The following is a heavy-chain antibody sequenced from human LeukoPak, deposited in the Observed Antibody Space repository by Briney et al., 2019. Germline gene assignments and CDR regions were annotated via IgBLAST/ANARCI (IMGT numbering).Heavy chain of an antibody. Sequence: SETLSLTCTVSGGSISSSSYYWGWIRQPPGKGLEWIGSIYYSGSTYYNPSLKSRVTISVDTSKNQFSLKLSSVTAADTAVYYCARDEHSSSWYLVDYWGQGTLVTVSS. CDR1: GGSISSSSYY. D-gene: IGHD6-13*01. CDR3: ARDEHSSSWYLVDY. J-gene: IGHJ4*02. V-gene: IGHV4-39*07. CDR2: IYYSGST.